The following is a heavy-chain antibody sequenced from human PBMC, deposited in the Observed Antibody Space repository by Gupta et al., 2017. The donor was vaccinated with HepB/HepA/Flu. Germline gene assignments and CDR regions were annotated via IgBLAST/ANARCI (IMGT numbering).Heavy chain of an antibody. CDR2: IGSDIRT. J-gene: IGHJ6*03. D-gene: IGHD3-3*01. CDR3: AKDLSFWSAMDV. CDR1: GFSISGPA. Sequence: EVQLLESGGGLTQPGWSLRLSCAVSGFSISGPAMTWVRQAPGKGLEWVSGIGSDIRTHYADSVKGRFTISRDNSKNMVYLQMNSLRAEDTAVYYCAKDLSFWSAMDVWGKGTTVTVSS. V-gene: IGHV3-23*01.